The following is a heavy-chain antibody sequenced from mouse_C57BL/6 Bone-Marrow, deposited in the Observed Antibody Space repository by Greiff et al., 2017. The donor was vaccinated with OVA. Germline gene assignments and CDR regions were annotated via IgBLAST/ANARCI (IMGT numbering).Heavy chain of an antibody. D-gene: IGHD2-10*01. CDR2: IYYSGTI. V-gene: IGHV3-5*01. J-gene: IGHJ4*01. CDR3: ARALQGAMDY. CDR1: GISITTGNYR. Sequence: EVKVVESGPGLVKPSQTVFLTCTVTGISITTGNYRWSWIRQFPGKKLEWIGYIYYSGTITYNPSLTSRTTITRDTPKNQFFLEMNSLTAEDTATYYCARALQGAMDYWGQGTSVTVSS.